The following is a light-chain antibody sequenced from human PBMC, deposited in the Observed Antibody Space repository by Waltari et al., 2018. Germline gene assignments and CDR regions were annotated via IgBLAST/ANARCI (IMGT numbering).Light chain of an antibody. CDR1: QSISSY. CDR2: AAS. V-gene: IGKV1-39*01. J-gene: IGKJ5*01. Sequence: DIQMTQSPSSLSASVGDRVTITCRASQSISSYLNWYQQKPGKAPKLRSYAASSLQSGVPSRFSGSGSGTDFTLTISSLQPEDFATYYCQQSYSTPITFGQGTRLEIK. CDR3: QQSYSTPIT.